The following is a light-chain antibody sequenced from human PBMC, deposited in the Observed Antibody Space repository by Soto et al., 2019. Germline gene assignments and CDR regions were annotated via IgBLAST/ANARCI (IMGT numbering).Light chain of an antibody. CDR2: AAS. Sequence: QMTQSPSSLSASVGEKLIITCRASRDVGSDVSWYQQKPGKAPKLLIYAASSLQSGVPSRFSGSGSGIEFTLTISSLQSEDFAVYYCQQYNNWPRTFGQGTKVDIK. V-gene: IGKV1-17*01. CDR1: RDVGSD. J-gene: IGKJ1*01. CDR3: QQYNNWPRT.